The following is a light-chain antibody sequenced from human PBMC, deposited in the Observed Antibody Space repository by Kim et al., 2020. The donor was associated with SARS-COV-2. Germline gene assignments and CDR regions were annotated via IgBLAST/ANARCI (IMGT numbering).Light chain of an antibody. CDR2: RNN. Sequence: GQGVTISFSGSSSNIGSNYVYWYQQLPGPAPKLLIYRNNQRPSGVPDRFSGSKSGTSASLAISGLRSEDEADYYCAAWDDSLSGWVFGGGTQLTVL. CDR1: SSNIGSNY. V-gene: IGLV1-47*01. CDR3: AAWDDSLSGWV. J-gene: IGLJ3*02.